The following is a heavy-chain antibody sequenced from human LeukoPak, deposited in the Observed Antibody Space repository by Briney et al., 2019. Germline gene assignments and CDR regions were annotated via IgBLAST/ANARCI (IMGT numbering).Heavy chain of an antibody. Sequence: SETLSLTCTVSGGSISSYYWIWIRQPAGKGLEWIGRIYSSGSTNYNPSLKSRVTMSVDTSKSQFSLKLSSVTAADTAVYYCARLPHSSSPFDHWGQGILVTVSS. CDR3: ARLPHSSSPFDH. D-gene: IGHD6-6*01. V-gene: IGHV4-4*07. CDR2: IYSSGST. CDR1: GGSISSYY. J-gene: IGHJ4*02.